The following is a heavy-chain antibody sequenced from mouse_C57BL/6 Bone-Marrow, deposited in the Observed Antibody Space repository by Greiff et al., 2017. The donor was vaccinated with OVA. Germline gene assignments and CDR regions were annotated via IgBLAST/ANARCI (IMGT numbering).Heavy chain of an antibody. Sequence: QVQLQQPGAELVKPGASVKLSCKASGYTFTSYWMHWVKQRPGQGLEWIGMIHPNSGSTNYNEKFKSKATLTVDKSSSTAYMQLSSLTSEDSAVYYCARPLYYYGSSGYFGVWGTGTTVTVSS. CDR3: ARPLYYYGSSGYFGV. CDR2: IHPNSGST. D-gene: IGHD1-1*01. CDR1: GYTFTSYW. V-gene: IGHV1-64*01. J-gene: IGHJ1*03.